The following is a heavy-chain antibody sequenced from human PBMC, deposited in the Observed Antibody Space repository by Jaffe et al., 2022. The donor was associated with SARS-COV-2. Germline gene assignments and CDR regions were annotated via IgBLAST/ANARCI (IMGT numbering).Heavy chain of an antibody. CDR3: ASSIAPSRRYYYYYMDV. J-gene: IGHJ6*03. D-gene: IGHD2-15*01. CDR2: ISYDGSNT. Sequence: QVHLVESGGGVVQPGRSLRLSCVASGFTFRSYAVHWVRQAPGKGLEWVAVISYDGSNTYYADSVKGRFTISRDNFRNTLYLQMDSLRPDDTAVYFCASSIAPSRRYYYYYMDVWGEGTTVTVSS. V-gene: IGHV3-30*04. CDR1: GFTFRSYA.